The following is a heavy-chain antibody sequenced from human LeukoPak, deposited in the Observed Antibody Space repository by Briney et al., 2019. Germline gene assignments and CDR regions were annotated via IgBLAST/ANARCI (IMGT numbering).Heavy chain of an antibody. J-gene: IGHJ4*02. Sequence: PGESLKISCKGSGYSFTSYWIGWVRQAPGQGLEWMGWISVYNGNTNYAQKLQGRVTMTTDTSTSTAYMELRSLRSDDTAVYYCARSYGDYPDYWGQGTLVTVSS. V-gene: IGHV1-18*04. D-gene: IGHD4-17*01. CDR3: ARSYGDYPDY. CDR1: GYSFTSYW. CDR2: ISVYNGNT.